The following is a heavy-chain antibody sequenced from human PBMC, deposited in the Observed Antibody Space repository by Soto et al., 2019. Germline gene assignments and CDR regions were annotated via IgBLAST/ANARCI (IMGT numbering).Heavy chain of an antibody. Sequence: ASVKVSCKASGYTFTSYAMHWVRQAPGQRLEWMGWINAGNGNTKYSQKFQGRVTITRDTSASTAYMELSSLRSEDTAVYYCARDRWYSSGWTDMDVWGPGTTVTVSS. J-gene: IGHJ6*02. CDR3: ARDRWYSSGWTDMDV. CDR2: INAGNGNT. CDR1: GYTFTSYA. D-gene: IGHD6-19*01. V-gene: IGHV1-3*01.